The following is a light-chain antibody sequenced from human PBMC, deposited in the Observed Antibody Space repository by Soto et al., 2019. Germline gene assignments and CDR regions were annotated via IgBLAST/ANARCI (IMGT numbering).Light chain of an antibody. J-gene: IGLJ3*02. CDR3: CSYAGSSTFV. Sequence: QSALTQPASVSGSPGQSISISCTGTSSDVGGYDLVSWYQQHPGKAPKLMIYEDSERPSGVSNRFSGSKSGNTASLTISGLQAEDEADYYCCSYAGSSTFVFGGGTKVTVL. V-gene: IGLV2-23*02. CDR2: EDS. CDR1: SSDVGGYDL.